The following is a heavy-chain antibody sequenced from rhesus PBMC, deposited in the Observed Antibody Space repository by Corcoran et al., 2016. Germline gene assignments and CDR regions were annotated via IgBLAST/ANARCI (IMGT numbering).Heavy chain of an antibody. J-gene: IGHJ4*01. CDR3: AITIFGVVITRGGYFDY. D-gene: IGHD3-3*01. V-gene: IGHV4-80*01. CDR1: GASISSYW. Sequence: QVQLQESGAGLVKPSETLSLTCTVSGASISSYWWSWIRQPPGKGLEWIGEIKCNSGSTNHNPSLKSRVTISRDTSKKQFSLKLSSVTAADTAVYYCAITIFGVVITRGGYFDYWGQGVLVTVSS. CDR2: IKCNSGST.